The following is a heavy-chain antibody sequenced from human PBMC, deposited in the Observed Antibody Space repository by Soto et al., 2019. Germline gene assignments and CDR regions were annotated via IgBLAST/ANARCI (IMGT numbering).Heavy chain of an antibody. J-gene: IGHJ3*01. Sequence: PGGSLRLSCAASGFTFSTYAMTWVRQAPGKGLEWVSYISGSSTTIYYADSVKGRFTISRDNAKNSLYLQMNSLRDEDTAVYYCARGSGSYRHVAFDLWGQGTMVTVSS. V-gene: IGHV3-48*02. CDR1: GFTFSTYA. CDR2: ISGSSTTI. D-gene: IGHD1-26*01. CDR3: ARGSGSYRHVAFDL.